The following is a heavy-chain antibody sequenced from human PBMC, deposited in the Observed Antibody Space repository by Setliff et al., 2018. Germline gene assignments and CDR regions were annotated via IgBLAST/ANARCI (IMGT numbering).Heavy chain of an antibody. CDR2: IYTTGST. J-gene: IGHJ4*02. CDR3: ARTPYYYDSAGYDF. D-gene: IGHD3-22*01. CDR1: GGSISSYY. Sequence: SETLSLTCTVSGGSISSYYWSWIRQPAGKGLEWIGHIYTTGSTNYNPSLKSRVTLSVYTSKNQLSLKLTSVTAADTAIYYCARTPYYYDSAGYDFWGQGTLVTVSS. V-gene: IGHV4-4*07.